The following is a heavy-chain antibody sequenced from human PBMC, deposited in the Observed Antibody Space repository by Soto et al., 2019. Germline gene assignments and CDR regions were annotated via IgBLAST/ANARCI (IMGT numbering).Heavy chain of an antibody. CDR3: AKRELGDK. CDR2: ISDNGGRT. CDR1: GFTFRSYG. V-gene: IGHV3-23*01. J-gene: IGHJ4*02. D-gene: IGHD3-3*02. Sequence: EVQLLESGGRFVQPGGSLRLSCAASGFTFRSYGMSWVRQAPGKGLEWISAISDNGGRTDYADSVKGRFTISRDNSKNTLFLQMTTLTAEDTAVYYCAKRELGDKWGQGTLVTVS.